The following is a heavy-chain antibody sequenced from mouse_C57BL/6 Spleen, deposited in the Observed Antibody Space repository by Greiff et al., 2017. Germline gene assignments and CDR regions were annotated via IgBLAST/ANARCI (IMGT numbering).Heavy chain of an antibody. CDR1: GYTFTSYW. V-gene: IGHV1-74*01. CDR2: IHPSDSDT. Sequence: QVQLQQPGAELVKPGASVKVSCKASGYTFTSYWMHWVKQRPGQGLEWIGRIHPSDSDTNYNQKFKGKATLTVDKSSSTAYMQLSSLTSEDSAVYDCAIRAHYYGSSYDYFDYWGQGTTLTVSS. CDR3: AIRAHYYGSSYDYFDY. D-gene: IGHD1-1*01. J-gene: IGHJ2*01.